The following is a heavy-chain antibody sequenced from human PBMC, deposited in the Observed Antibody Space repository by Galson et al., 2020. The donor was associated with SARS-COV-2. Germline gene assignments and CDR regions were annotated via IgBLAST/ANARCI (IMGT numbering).Heavy chain of an antibody. CDR2: IRSKTNGATT. CDR1: GFTFGDYG. Sequence: GGSLRLSFTASGFTFGDYGLSWFRQAPGNGLEWVGIIRSKTNGATTEYAASVEGRFTISRDDSNNIAYLQMNFLKTDDTAVYYCSRLRAGYNADFNYWGQGTLVTVSP. V-gene: IGHV3-49*03. D-gene: IGHD6-25*01. J-gene: IGHJ4*02. CDR3: SRLRAGYNADFNY.